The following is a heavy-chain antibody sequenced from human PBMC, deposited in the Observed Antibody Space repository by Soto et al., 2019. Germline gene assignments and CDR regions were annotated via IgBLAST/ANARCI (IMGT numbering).Heavy chain of an antibody. CDR2: INPNSGGT. D-gene: IGHD3-10*01. CDR3: ARDLWFGELSDPTHYYYYMDV. CDR1: GYTFTGYY. J-gene: IGHJ6*03. V-gene: IGHV1-2*04. Sequence: ASVKVSCKASGYTFTGYYMHWVRQAPGQGLEWMGWINPNSGGTNYAQKFQGWVTMTRDTSISTAYMELSRLRSDDTAVYYCARDLWFGELSDPTHYYYYMDVWGKGTTVTVSS.